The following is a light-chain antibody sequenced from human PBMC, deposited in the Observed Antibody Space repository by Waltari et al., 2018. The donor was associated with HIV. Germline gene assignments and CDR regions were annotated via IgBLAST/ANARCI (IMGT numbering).Light chain of an antibody. CDR2: LGS. Sequence: EIVMTQSPLSLPVTPGEPASISCRSSQSLLHSNGYNYLDWYLQKPGQSPQLLIYLGSNRASGVPDRFSGSGSGTDFTLKISRVEAEDVGVYYCMQALQTAITFGQGTRLEIK. V-gene: IGKV2-28*01. CDR3: MQALQTAIT. CDR1: QSLLHSNGYNY. J-gene: IGKJ5*01.